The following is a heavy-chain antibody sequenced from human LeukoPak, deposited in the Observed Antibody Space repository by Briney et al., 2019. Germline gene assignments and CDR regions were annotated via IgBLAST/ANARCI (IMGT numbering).Heavy chain of an antibody. CDR1: GFTFSSYW. J-gene: IGHJ4*02. D-gene: IGHD3-16*02. Sequence: PGGSLRLSCAASGFTFSSYWMSWVRQAPGKGLEWVANIKQDGSEKYYVDSVKGRFTISRGNAKNSLYLQMNSLRAEDTAVYYCARDVITFGGVIVTPDYWGQGTLVTVSS. CDR2: IKQDGSEK. V-gene: IGHV3-7*01. CDR3: ARDVITFGGVIVTPDY.